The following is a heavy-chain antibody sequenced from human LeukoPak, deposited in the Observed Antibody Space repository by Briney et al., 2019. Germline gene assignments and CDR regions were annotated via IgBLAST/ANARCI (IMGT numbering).Heavy chain of an antibody. V-gene: IGHV1-18*01. CDR3: ARDRTGGSSWWVY. Sequence: GASVNVSCKASVYTFTSYGISWVRQAPGKGLEWMGWISAYNGNTNYAQKLQGRVTMTTDTSTSTAYMELRSLRSDDTAVYYCARDRTGGSSWWVYWGQGTLVTVSS. D-gene: IGHD6-13*01. CDR2: ISAYNGNT. CDR1: VYTFTSYG. J-gene: IGHJ4*02.